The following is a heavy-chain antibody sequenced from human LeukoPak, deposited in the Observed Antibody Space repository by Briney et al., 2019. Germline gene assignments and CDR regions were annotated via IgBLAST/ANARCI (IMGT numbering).Heavy chain of an antibody. CDR2: ISSSGSTI. V-gene: IGHV3-48*03. CDR1: GFTFSSYE. D-gene: IGHD4-17*01. Sequence: PGGSLRLSCAASGFTFSSYEMNWVRQAPGKGLEWVSYISSSGSTIYSADSVKGRFTISRDNAKNSLYLQMNSLRAEDTAVYYCARGRYDYGNWYFDLWGRGTLVTVSS. J-gene: IGHJ2*01. CDR3: ARGRYDYGNWYFDL.